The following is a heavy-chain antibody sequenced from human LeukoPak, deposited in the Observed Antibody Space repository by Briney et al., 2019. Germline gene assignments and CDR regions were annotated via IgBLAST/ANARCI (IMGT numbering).Heavy chain of an antibody. J-gene: IGHJ4*02. Sequence: GGSLRLSCAASGFTFSDYYMSWIRQAPGKGLEWVSYITSSGNIIYYAASVKGRFTISGDNAKNSLYLQMNSLRAEDTAVYYCARERNGDYYFDYWGQGTLVTVSS. D-gene: IGHD4-17*01. CDR2: ITSSGNII. V-gene: IGHV3-11*01. CDR3: ARERNGDYYFDY. CDR1: GFTFSDYY.